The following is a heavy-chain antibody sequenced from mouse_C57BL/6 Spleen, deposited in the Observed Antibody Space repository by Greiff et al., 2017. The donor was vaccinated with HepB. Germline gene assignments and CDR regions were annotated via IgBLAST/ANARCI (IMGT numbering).Heavy chain of an antibody. CDR1: GYTFTDYE. V-gene: IGHV1-15*01. CDR3: TGYYYGSSYWYFDV. D-gene: IGHD1-1*01. J-gene: IGHJ1*03. Sequence: QVQLQQPGAELVKPGASVTLSCKASGYTFTDYEMHWVKQTPVHGLEWIGAIDPETGGTAYNQKFKGKAILTADKSSSTAYMELRSLTSEDSAVYYCTGYYYGSSYWYFDVWGTGTTVTVSS. CDR2: IDPETGGT.